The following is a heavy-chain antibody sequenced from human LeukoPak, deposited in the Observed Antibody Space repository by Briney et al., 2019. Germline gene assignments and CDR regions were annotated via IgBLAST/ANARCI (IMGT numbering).Heavy chain of an antibody. D-gene: IGHD3-10*01. V-gene: IGHV4-59*08. CDR1: DDSISSYY. Sequence: SETPSLTCTVSDDSISSYYWSWIRQPPGKGLEWIGYIYHSESANYNPSLKSRVTISVDTSKNQLSLKLTSVTAADTAVYYCARQATYNSGSGFDPWGQGTLVTVSS. J-gene: IGHJ5*02. CDR2: IYHSESA. CDR3: ARQATYNSGSGFDP.